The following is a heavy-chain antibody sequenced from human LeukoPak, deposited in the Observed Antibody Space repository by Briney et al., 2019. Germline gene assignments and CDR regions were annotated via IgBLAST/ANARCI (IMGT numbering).Heavy chain of an antibody. CDR1: GFTFSSHW. CDR2: IKEDGSEK. D-gene: IGHD6-19*01. V-gene: IGHV3-7*03. J-gene: IGHJ4*02. Sequence: GGSLRLSCAASGFTFSSHWMSWVRQAPGKGLEWVANIKEDGSEKYYVDSVKGRFTISRDNAKNSLYLQMNSLRAEDTAVYCCARGGLVPNIFPYYFDSWGQGTLVTVSS. CDR3: ARGGLVPNIFPYYFDS.